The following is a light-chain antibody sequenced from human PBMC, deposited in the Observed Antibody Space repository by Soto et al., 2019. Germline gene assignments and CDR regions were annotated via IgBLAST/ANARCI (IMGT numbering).Light chain of an antibody. CDR2: DAS. J-gene: IGKJ5*01. CDR1: QDISNY. Sequence: VDRVTITFQARQDISNYLNWYQHKPWKAPKLLIYDASNRATGIPARFSGSGSGTDFTLTISSLEPEDFAVYYCHQRSNWPITFGQGTRLEIK. CDR3: HQRSNWPIT. V-gene: IGKV3-11*01.